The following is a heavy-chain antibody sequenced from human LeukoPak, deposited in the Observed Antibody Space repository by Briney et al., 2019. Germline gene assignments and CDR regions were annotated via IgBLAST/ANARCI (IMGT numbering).Heavy chain of an antibody. J-gene: IGHJ4*02. CDR3: ARGNYDFWSGPKYYFDY. Sequence: SETLSLTCAVYGGSFSGYYWSWIRQPPGKGLEWIGEINHSGSTNYNPSLKSRVTISVDTSKNQFSLKLSSVTAADTAVYYCARGNYDFWSGPKYYFDYWGQGTLVTVPS. CDR1: GGSFSGYY. V-gene: IGHV4-34*01. D-gene: IGHD3-3*01. CDR2: INHSGST.